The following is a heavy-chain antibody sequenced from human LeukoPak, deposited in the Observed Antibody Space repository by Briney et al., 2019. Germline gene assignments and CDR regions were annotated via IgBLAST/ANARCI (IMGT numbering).Heavy chain of an antibody. Sequence: PSETLSLTCTVSGGSISSYYWSWIRQPPGKGLEWIGYIYYSGSTNYNPSLKSRVTISVDTSKNQFSLKLSSVTAADTAVYYCVRGSESSMAPRYFDYWGQGTLLTVSS. J-gene: IGHJ4*02. V-gene: IGHV4-59*01. D-gene: IGHD2/OR15-2a*01. CDR2: IYYSGST. CDR3: VRGSESSMAPRYFDY. CDR1: GGSISSYY.